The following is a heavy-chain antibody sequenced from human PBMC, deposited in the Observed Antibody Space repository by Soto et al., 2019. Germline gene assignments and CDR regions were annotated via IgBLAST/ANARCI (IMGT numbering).Heavy chain of an antibody. Sequence: QVRLVQSGAEVKKPGSSVKVSCKASGGTFSNFAINWVRQAPGQGLEWMGGIILPFGVPHYAQKFQGRVTIAADESMTTAYMDLSGLRSEDPAVYYCARGPEYEGYFDYWGQGTLVTVSS. CDR2: IILPFGVP. V-gene: IGHV1-69*12. CDR3: ARGPEYEGYFDY. CDR1: GGTFSNFA. J-gene: IGHJ4*02. D-gene: IGHD3-3*01.